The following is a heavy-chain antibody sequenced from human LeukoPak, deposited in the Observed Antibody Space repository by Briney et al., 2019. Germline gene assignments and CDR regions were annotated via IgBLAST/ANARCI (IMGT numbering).Heavy chain of an antibody. CDR1: EFTGFTFSGSA. V-gene: IGHV3-23*01. CDR3: AKDIEQWPQALYGY. J-gene: IGHJ4*02. CDR2: ISGSGAAT. D-gene: IGHD6-19*01. Sequence: GGSLRLSCAASEFTGFTFSGSAMSWVRQAPGKGLEWVSAISGSGAATFYADSVKGRFTISRDNSKNTLYLQMNSLRVEDTALYYCAKDIEQWPQALYGYWGQGTLVTVSS.